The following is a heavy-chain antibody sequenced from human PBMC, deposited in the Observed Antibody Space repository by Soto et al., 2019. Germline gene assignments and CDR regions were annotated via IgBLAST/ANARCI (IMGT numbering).Heavy chain of an antibody. CDR3: ARDKYYNGSGKDGMDV. J-gene: IGHJ6*02. Sequence: SETLSLTCTVSGGSISSGGYYRTWIRQHPGKGLEWIGYTYYSGSTYYNPSLKSRVTISVDTSKNQFSLKLSSVTAADTAVYYCARDKYYNGSGKDGMDVWGQGTTVTVSS. V-gene: IGHV4-31*03. D-gene: IGHD3-10*01. CDR1: GGSISSGGYY. CDR2: TYYSGST.